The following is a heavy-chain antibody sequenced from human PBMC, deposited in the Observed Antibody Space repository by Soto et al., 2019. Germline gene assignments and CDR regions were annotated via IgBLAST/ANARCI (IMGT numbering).Heavy chain of an antibody. J-gene: IGHJ4*02. D-gene: IGHD1-26*01. CDR2: ISWNSGSI. CDR3: AKDSFIGGGCGPFDY. Sequence: EVQLVESGGGLVQPGRSLRLSCAASGFTLDDYAMHWVRQAPGKGLEWVSGISWNSGSIGYADSVKGRFTIARDNAKNSLYLQMNSLRAEDTALYYCAKDSFIGGGCGPFDYGGQGTLVTVSS. V-gene: IGHV3-9*01. CDR1: GFTLDDYA.